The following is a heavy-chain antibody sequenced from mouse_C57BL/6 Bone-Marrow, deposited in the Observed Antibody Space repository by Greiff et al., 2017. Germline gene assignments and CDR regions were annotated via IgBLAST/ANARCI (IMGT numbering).Heavy chain of an antibody. V-gene: IGHV3-6*01. J-gene: IGHJ3*01. Sequence: ESGPGLVKPSQSLSLTCSVTGYSITSGYYWNWIRQFPGNKLEWMGYISYDGSNNSNPSLKNRISITRDTSKNQFFLKLNSVTTEDTATYYCARDCYYVFAYWGQGTLVTVSA. CDR1: GYSITSGYY. CDR3: ARDCYYVFAY. CDR2: ISYDGSN. D-gene: IGHD1-1*01.